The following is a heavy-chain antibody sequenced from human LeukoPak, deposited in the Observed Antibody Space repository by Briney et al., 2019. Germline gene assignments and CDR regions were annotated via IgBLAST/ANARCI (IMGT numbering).Heavy chain of an antibody. CDR2: IIPSIGKA. CDR1: GGTFSSYA. Sequence: SVKVSCKASGGTFSSYAISWVRQAPGQGLEWVGRIIPSIGKANYAQNFQGKVTIIADKSTSTVYMELSRLRSEDTAVYYCARGAGSYYNVLDYWGQGTLVAVSS. D-gene: IGHD3-10*01. V-gene: IGHV1-69*04. J-gene: IGHJ4*01. CDR3: ARGAGSYYNVLDY.